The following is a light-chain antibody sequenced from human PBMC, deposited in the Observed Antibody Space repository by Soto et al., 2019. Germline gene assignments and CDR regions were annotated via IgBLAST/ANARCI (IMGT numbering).Light chain of an antibody. CDR2: DAS. J-gene: IGKJ4*01. Sequence: EVVLTQSPATLSSSPGESVTLSCRASQSINTYLAWYQQKPGQAPRLLIYDASYRAAGIPSRFSGSGSGTDFTLTISSLEPADFAIYHWQQRSNCPLTFGGGTKVEI. CDR1: QSINTY. V-gene: IGKV3-11*01. CDR3: QQRSNCPLT.